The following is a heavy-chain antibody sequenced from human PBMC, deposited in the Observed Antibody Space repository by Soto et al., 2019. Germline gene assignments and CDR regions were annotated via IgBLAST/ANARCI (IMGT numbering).Heavy chain of an antibody. J-gene: IGHJ4*02. CDR3: VRDTMGASAAASLDY. D-gene: IGHD6-13*01. CDR1: GFTFSTYE. Sequence: GSLRLSCAASGFTFSTYEFNWVRQAPGRGLEWISYISVSGNITKYADSVKGRFTISRDNAENSLHLHMSSLRVDDTAVYFCVRDTMGASAAASLDYWGQGTQVTVSS. V-gene: IGHV3-48*03. CDR2: ISVSGNIT.